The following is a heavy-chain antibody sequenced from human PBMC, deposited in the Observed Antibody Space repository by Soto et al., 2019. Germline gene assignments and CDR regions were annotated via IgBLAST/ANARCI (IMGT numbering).Heavy chain of an antibody. D-gene: IGHD2-15*01. CDR2: IDPSDSFI. CDR3: ARPERGCIHDAFDV. Sequence: GEYLKISCKGSGYKFTSFWLNWVRQIPGKGLEWMGRIDPSDSFINYSPPFEGHVTISADKYISTAYLQLSSLQASDTAIYYCARPERGCIHDAFDVWGQGTMVTVSS. J-gene: IGHJ3*01. CDR1: GYKFTSFW. V-gene: IGHV5-10-1*01.